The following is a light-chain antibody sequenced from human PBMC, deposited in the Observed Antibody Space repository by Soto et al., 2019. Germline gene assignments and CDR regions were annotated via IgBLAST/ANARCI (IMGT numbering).Light chain of an antibody. CDR3: QQYYSTPQT. J-gene: IGKJ1*01. V-gene: IGKV4-1*01. CDR2: WAS. Sequence: DIVMTQSPDSLAVSLGERATINCKSSRSVLYSSDNKNYIAWYQQKPGQPPRLLIYWASTREFGVPDRFSGSGSGADFTLSISSLQAEDVAVYYCQQYYSTPQTFGQGTTVEIK. CDR1: RSVLYSSDNKNY.